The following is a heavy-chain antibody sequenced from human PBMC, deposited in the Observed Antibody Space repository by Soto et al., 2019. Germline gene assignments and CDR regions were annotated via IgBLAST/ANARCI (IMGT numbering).Heavy chain of an antibody. CDR3: ARHPPAPPKNRVGYCSSTNCVPPAGMDV. J-gene: IGHJ6*02. D-gene: IGHD2-2*01. CDR1: CVTISTRSYH. V-gene: IGHV4-39*01. CDR2: VSYSGST. Sequence: SDTLSLTCTLSCVTISTRSYHWGWIRKPPRKELEWIGSVSYSGSTYYNPSHKSQVNIAVDTSKNQFTLKLSSVTAADTAVYYCARHPPAPPKNRVGYCSSTNCVPPAGMDVWVQGTTVTVSS.